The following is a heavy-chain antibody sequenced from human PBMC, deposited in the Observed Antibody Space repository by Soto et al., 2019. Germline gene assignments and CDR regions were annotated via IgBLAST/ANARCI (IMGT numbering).Heavy chain of an antibody. CDR1: AFTFSNYG. J-gene: IGHJ6*02. CDR2: ISDSGGST. CDR3: AKRGVATTPYYYFGMDV. D-gene: IGHD5-12*01. V-gene: IGHV3-23*01. Sequence: GGSLRLSCAASAFTFSNYGMSWVRQAPGKGQEWVSAISDSGGSTYYADSVKGRFTISRDNSKNTLYLQMNSLRAEDTAVYYCAKRGVATTPYYYFGMDVWGQGTTVTVSS.